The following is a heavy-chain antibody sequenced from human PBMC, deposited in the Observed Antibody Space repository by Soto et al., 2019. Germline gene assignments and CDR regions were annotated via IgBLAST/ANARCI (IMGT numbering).Heavy chain of an antibody. CDR3: ARDGAALDY. CDR2: INAGNGST. J-gene: IGHJ4*02. V-gene: IGHV1-3*01. CDR1: GYSFTGYA. D-gene: IGHD6-13*01. Sequence: ASVKVSCKASGYSFTGYAIHWVRQAPGQRLEWMGIINAGNGSTKYSQKFQGRVTMTRDTSTSTVYMELTSLRSEDTAVYYCARDGAALDYWGQGTLVTVSS.